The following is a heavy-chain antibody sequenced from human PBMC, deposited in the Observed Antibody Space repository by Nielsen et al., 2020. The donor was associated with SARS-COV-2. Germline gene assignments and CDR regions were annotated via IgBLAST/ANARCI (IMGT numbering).Heavy chain of an antibody. D-gene: IGHD6-13*01. J-gene: IGHJ6*02. CDR3: ATGAAAGTGNYYYGMDV. Sequence: SLKISCAASGFTFDDYAMHWVRQAPGKGLEWVSGIGWNSGSIGYADSVKGRFTISRDNAKNSLYLQMNSLRAEDTALYYCATGAAAGTGNYYYGMDVWGQGTTVTVSS. CDR1: GFTFDDYA. CDR2: IGWNSGSI. V-gene: IGHV3-9*01.